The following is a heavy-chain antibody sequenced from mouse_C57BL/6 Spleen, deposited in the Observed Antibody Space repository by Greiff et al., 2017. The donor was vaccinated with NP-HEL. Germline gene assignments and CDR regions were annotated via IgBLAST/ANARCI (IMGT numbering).Heavy chain of an antibody. CDR1: GYAFSSSW. J-gene: IGHJ4*01. CDR2: IYPGDGDT. D-gene: IGHD1-1*01. V-gene: IGHV1-82*01. Sequence: VQLQQSGPELVKPGASVKISCKASGYAFSSSWMNWVKQRPGKGLEWIGRIYPGDGDTNYNGKFKGKATLTADKSSSTAYMQLSSLTSEDSAVYFCARCGSSSYYAMDYWGQGTSVTVSS. CDR3: ARCGSSSYYAMDY.